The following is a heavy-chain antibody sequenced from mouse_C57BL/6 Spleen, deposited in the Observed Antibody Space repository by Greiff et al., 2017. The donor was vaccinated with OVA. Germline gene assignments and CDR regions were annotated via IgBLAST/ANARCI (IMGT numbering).Heavy chain of an antibody. V-gene: IGHV1-55*01. CDR3: ARYSNYGDYYAMDY. CDR2: IYPGSGST. Sequence: VKLQESGAELVKPGASVKMSCKASGYTFTSYWITWVKQRPGQGLEWIGDIYPGSGSTNYNEKFKSKATLTVDTSSSTAYMQLSSLTSEDSAVYYCARYSNYGDYYAMDYWGQGTSVTVSS. D-gene: IGHD2-5*01. CDR1: GYTFTSYW. J-gene: IGHJ4*01.